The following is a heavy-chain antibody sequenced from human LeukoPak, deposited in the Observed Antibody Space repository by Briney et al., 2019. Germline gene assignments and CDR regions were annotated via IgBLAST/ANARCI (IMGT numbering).Heavy chain of an antibody. CDR1: GGSISSSSYY. Sequence: PSETLSLTCTVSGGSISSSSYYWGWIRQPPGKGLEWIGRIYYSGSTYYNPSLKSRVTISVDTSKNQFSLKLSSVTAADTAVYYCARDVEGWQQLVRQWFDPWGQGTLVTVSS. CDR3: ARDVEGWQQLVRQWFDP. D-gene: IGHD6-13*01. CDR2: IYYSGST. J-gene: IGHJ5*02. V-gene: IGHV4-39*07.